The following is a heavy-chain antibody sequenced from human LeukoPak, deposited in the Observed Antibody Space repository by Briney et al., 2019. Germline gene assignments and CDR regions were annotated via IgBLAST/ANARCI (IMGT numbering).Heavy chain of an antibody. Sequence: GGSLRLSCAASGFTFSDYYVTWIRQAPGKGLEWVSYISSSGTTIYYADSVKGRFTISRDNAKNSLYLQMNSLRAEDTAVYYCAKDGYSSSWYYFDYWGQGTLVTVSS. J-gene: IGHJ4*02. V-gene: IGHV3-11*01. CDR2: ISSSGTTI. CDR3: AKDGYSSSWYYFDY. CDR1: GFTFSDYY. D-gene: IGHD6-13*01.